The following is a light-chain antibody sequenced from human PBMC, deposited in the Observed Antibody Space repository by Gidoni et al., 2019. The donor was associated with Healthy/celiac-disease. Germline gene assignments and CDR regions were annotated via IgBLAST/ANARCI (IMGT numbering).Light chain of an antibody. CDR1: QSVSSY. CDR3: QQRSNWPPRLT. V-gene: IGKV3-11*01. CDR2: DAS. J-gene: IGKJ4*01. Sequence: EIAFTQSPATLSLSPGARATLSCRASQSVSSYLAWYQQKPGQAPRLLIYDASNRATGIPARFSGSGSGTDFTLTISSLEPEDFAVYYCQQRSNWPPRLTFGGGTKVEIK.